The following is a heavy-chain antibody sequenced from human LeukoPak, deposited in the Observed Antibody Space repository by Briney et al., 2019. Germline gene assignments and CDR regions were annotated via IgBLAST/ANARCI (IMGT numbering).Heavy chain of an antibody. V-gene: IGHV3-15*04. CDR3: SQLSRGY. CDR2: IAPGEIT. Sequence: GGSLRLSCAASGFSLSDAWMSWVRQAPGKGLECVGRIAPGEITDYAATMNARFTVSRDDSKNTLYLQMNTLRTEDTGVYYCSQLSRGYWGQGTLVTVSS. J-gene: IGHJ4*02. CDR1: GFSLSDAW. D-gene: IGHD1-1*01.